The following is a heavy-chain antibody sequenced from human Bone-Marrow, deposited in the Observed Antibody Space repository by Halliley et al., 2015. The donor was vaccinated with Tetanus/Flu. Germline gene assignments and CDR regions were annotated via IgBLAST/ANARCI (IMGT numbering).Heavy chain of an antibody. D-gene: IGHD1-7*01. J-gene: IGHJ4*02. CDR1: GFTFNNYG. Sequence: SLRLSCSASGFTFNNYGMHWVRQAPGKGLEFVSSIAGGGHSTYYGDPLEDRFTISRDNSNNTLYLQMNSLRPEDTAVYYCVKGGELWLQPDLDYWGQGALVTVSS. CDR2: IAGGGHST. V-gene: IGHV3-64D*09. CDR3: VKGGELWLQPDLDY.